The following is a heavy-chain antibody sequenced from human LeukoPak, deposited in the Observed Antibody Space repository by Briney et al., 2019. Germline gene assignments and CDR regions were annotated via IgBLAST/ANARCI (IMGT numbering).Heavy chain of an antibody. CDR3: ARDRHYYGSGSYSWFDP. Sequence: ASVKVSCKASGGTFSSYAISWVRQAPGQGLEWMGWINTNTGNPTYAQGFTGRFVFSLDTSVSTAYLQISSLKAEDTAVYYCARDRHYYGSGSYSWFDPWGQGTLVTVSS. J-gene: IGHJ5*02. CDR1: GGTFSSYA. CDR2: INTNTGNP. D-gene: IGHD3-10*01. V-gene: IGHV7-4-1*02.